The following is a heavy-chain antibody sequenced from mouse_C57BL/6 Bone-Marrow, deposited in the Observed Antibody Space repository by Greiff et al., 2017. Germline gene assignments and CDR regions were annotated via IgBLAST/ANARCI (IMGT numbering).Heavy chain of an antibody. CDR2: IYPGSGSS. D-gene: IGHD2-5*01. CDR3: ARSGSNYGWYFDV. CDR1: GYTFTSYW. Sequence: VQLQQPGAELVKPGASVKMSCQASGYTFTSYWITWVKQRPGQGLEWIGDIYPGSGSSNYNEKFKSKATLTVAPSSSTAYMQLSSLTSEDSAVYYCARSGSNYGWYFDVWGTGTTVTVAS. V-gene: IGHV1-55*01. J-gene: IGHJ1*03.